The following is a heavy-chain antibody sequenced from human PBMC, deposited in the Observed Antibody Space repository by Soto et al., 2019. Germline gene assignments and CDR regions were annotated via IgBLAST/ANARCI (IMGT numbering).Heavy chain of an antibody. CDR3: TRAARDCGTVCDFSFFHD. V-gene: IGHV3-23*01. J-gene: IGHJ4*02. CDR2: ITNNGANI. D-gene: IGHD3-3*01. CDR1: GFTFNNYA. Sequence: EVHLLESGGGLVQPAGSLRLSFAASGFTFNNYAMSWVRQAPGQGLEWVSGITNNGANIKYVDSVKGRFTIYKENSRDTLFLQKNGLRAEDTAVYYCTRAARDCGTVCDFSFFHDWGQGTLVTVSS.